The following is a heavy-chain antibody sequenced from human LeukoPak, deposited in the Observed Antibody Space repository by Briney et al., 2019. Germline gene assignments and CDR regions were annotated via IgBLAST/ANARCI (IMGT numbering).Heavy chain of an antibody. Sequence: GGSLRLSCAASGFTFSSYAMHWARQAPGKGLEWVAVISYDGSNKYYADSVKGRFTISRDNSKNTLYLQMNSLRAEDTAVYYCAKDTTGGNSVDYFDYWGQGTLVTVSS. CDR1: GFTFSSYA. D-gene: IGHD4-23*01. J-gene: IGHJ4*02. CDR2: ISYDGSNK. CDR3: AKDTTGGNSVDYFDY. V-gene: IGHV3-30*04.